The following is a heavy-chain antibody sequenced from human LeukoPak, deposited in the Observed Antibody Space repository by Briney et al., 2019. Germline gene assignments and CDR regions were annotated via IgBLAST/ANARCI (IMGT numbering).Heavy chain of an antibody. Sequence: GRSLRLSCAASGFTFSSYAMHWVRQAPGKGLEWAAVISYDGSNKYYADSVKGRFTISRDNSKNTLYLQMNSLRAEDTAVYYCAREEAVADYYYYYGMDVWGQGTTVTVSS. CDR3: AREEAVADYYYYYGMDV. V-gene: IGHV3-30-3*01. CDR1: GFTFSSYA. D-gene: IGHD6-19*01. CDR2: ISYDGSNK. J-gene: IGHJ6*02.